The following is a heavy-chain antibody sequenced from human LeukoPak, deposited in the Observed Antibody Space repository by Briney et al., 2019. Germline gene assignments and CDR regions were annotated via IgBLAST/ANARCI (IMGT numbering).Heavy chain of an antibody. J-gene: IGHJ4*02. D-gene: IGHD5-24*01. V-gene: IGHV1-8*01. CDR1: GYTFTSYD. CDR2: MNPNSGNT. CDR3: ARARRDGYNFDY. Sequence: ASVKVSCKASGYTFTSYDTNWVRQATGQGLEWMGWMNPNSGNTGYAQKFQGRVTMTRNTSISTAYMELSSLRSEDTAVYYCARARRDGYNFDYWGQGTLVTVSS.